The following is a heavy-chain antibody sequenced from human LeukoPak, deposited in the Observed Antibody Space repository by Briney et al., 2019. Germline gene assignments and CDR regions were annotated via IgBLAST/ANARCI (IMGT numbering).Heavy chain of an antibody. CDR3: ARVGKVVITSSDN. D-gene: IGHD3-22*01. J-gene: IGHJ4*02. CDR1: GGSISSYY. CDR2: IYYSGST. Sequence: SETLSLTCTVSGGSISSYYWSWIRQPPGKGLEWIGYIYYSGSTNYNPSLKSRVTISVDTSKNQFSLKLSSVTAADTAVYYCARVGKVVITSSDNWGQGTLVTVSS. V-gene: IGHV4-59*08.